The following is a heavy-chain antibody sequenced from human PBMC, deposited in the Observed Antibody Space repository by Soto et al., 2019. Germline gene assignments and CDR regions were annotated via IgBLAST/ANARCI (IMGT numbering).Heavy chain of an antibody. CDR2: ITSSGRT. CDR1: GFTFSTYD. V-gene: IGHV3-23*01. Sequence: EVQLLESGGGLVQPGGSLRLSCAASGFTFSTYDMSWVRQAPGKGLEWVSAITSSGRTYYADSVKGRCTISRDNSKNTLYLQMSSLRAEDTAVYYCAQGMAPLDYWGQGTLVTVSP. CDR3: AQGMAPLDY. J-gene: IGHJ4*02. D-gene: IGHD5-12*01.